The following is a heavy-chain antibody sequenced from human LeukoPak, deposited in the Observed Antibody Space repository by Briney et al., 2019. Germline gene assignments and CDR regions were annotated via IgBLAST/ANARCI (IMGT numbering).Heavy chain of an antibody. CDR2: IVVGSGNT. J-gene: IGHJ6*02. V-gene: IGHV1-58*02. Sequence: GASVKVSCKASGFTFTSSAMQWVRQARGQRLEWIGWIVVGSGNTNYAQKFQERVTITRDTSISTAYMELSRLRSDDTAVYYCARDSDYYGSGSYLSLTYYYYYGMDVWGQGTTVTVSS. D-gene: IGHD3-10*01. CDR1: GFTFTSSA. CDR3: ARDSDYYGSGSYLSLTYYYYYGMDV.